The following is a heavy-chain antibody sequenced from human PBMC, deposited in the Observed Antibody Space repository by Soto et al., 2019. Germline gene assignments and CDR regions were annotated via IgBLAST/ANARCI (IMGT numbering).Heavy chain of an antibody. Sequence: QVQLLQPGAEVKKPGASVKISCKASGYTFSFDYLSWVRRAPGQGLQWMGKINPDGGATTYAQSFQGRVSITSDASTGTVYMELSSLTSDDTAVYYCAKGRRNTFWGQGTLVSVSS. V-gene: IGHV1-46*01. CDR1: GYTFSFDY. CDR2: INPDGGAT. CDR3: AKGRRNTF. J-gene: IGHJ4*02. D-gene: IGHD3-10*01.